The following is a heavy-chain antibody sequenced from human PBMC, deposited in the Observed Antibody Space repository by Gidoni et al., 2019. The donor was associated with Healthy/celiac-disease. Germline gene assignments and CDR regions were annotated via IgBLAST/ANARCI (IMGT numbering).Heavy chain of an antibody. J-gene: IGHJ4*02. CDR1: GGTFSSYA. CDR3: ARVHRKGDSSWSPWDY. D-gene: IGHD6-13*01. Sequence: GGTFSSYAISWVRQAPGQGLEWMGGIIPIFGTANYAQKFQGRVTITADESTSTAYMELSSLRSEDTAVYYCARVHRKGDSSWSPWDYWGQGTLVTVSS. CDR2: IIPIFGTA. V-gene: IGHV1-69*01.